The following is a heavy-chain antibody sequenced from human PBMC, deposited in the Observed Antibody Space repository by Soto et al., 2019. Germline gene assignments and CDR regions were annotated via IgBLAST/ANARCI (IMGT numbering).Heavy chain of an antibody. CDR2: MFYSGSS. D-gene: IGHD3-3*01. CDR3: ARSVYHDFWSGNNWFDP. CDR1: GGSLRSGGYY. J-gene: IGHJ5*02. V-gene: IGHV4-31*02. Sequence: PSETLSLPXTLSGGSLRSGGYYWSWIRQRPGKGLEWIAYMFYSGSSYYNPFLRSRVTISADTSNNQFSLKVDSVTAADTAVYYWARSVYHDFWSGNNWFDPWGQGTLVTVSS.